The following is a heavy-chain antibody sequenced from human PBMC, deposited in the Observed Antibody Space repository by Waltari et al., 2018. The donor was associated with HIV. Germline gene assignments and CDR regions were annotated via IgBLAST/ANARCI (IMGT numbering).Heavy chain of an antibody. CDR2: IWHDANNQ. CDR1: GFTFSSYA. Sequence: QVQLVESGGGVVQPGKSLRLSCAASGFTFSSYAMHWVRQAPGKGLEWVAVIWHDANNQYYADSVQGRFTISRDNSKNTLYLRMNSLRAEDTALYYCARDSPAFSRGTEELDYWGQGTLVTVSS. J-gene: IGHJ4*02. V-gene: IGHV3-33*01. CDR3: ARDSPAFSRGTEELDY. D-gene: IGHD2-2*01.